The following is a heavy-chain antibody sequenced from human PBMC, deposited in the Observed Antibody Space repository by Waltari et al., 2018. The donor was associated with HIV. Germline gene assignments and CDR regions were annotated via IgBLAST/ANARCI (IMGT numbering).Heavy chain of an antibody. Sequence: EVRLVESGGGLVQPGGSLRLSCTASGFTFSSYSLNWVRQAPGKGLEWVSYISHNNSTLYYADSVKGRFTISRDNAKNSLFLQMNSLRAEDTAVFYCARGAFGGLIARPGLDFWGQGVLDTVSS. D-gene: IGHD3-16*02. V-gene: IGHV3-48*01. CDR1: GFTFSSYS. J-gene: IGHJ4*02. CDR2: ISHNNSTL. CDR3: ARGAFGGLIARPGLDF.